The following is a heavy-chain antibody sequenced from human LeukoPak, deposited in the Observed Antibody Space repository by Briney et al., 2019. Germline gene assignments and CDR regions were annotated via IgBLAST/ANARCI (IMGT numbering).Heavy chain of an antibody. V-gene: IGHV3-30*04. J-gene: IGHJ4*02. CDR2: ISYDGTDK. CDR3: ARXQPYFXS. Sequence: GGSLRLSCAASGFAFSSYAIHWVRQAPDKGLEWVAVISYDGTDKYYADSVKGRFTISRDNSKNMLYLQMNSLRAEDTAVYFCARXQPYFXSWGQGXLVTVSS. CDR1: GFAFSSYA.